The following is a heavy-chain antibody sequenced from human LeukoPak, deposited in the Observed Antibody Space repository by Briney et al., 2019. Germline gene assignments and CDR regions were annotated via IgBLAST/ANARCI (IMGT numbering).Heavy chain of an antibody. Sequence: GGSLRLSCTASGFTITSYVTSWVRQAPGKGLEWVSAISGSGGSTYYADSVKGRFTISRDNSKNTLYLQMNSLRAEDTAVYYCAKGSYCSGGSCYDNWFDPWGQGTLVTVSS. D-gene: IGHD2-15*01. CDR2: ISGSGGST. CDR3: AKGSYCSGGSCYDNWFDP. V-gene: IGHV3-23*01. J-gene: IGHJ5*02. CDR1: GFTITSYV.